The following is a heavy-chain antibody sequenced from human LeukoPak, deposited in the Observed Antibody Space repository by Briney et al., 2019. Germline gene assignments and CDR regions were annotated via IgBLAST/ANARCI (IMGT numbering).Heavy chain of an antibody. D-gene: IGHD2-2*01. J-gene: IGHJ4*02. CDR1: GYTFTSYG. CDR2: SSAYNGNT. Sequence: GASVKVSCKASGYTFTSYGISWVRQALGQGLEWMGWSSAYNGNTNYAQKVQGRVTMTTDTSTTTAYMELRSLRSDDTAVYYCAKITSGYCSSTSCPRNYFDYWGQGTLVTVSS. V-gene: IGHV1-18*01. CDR3: AKITSGYCSSTSCPRNYFDY.